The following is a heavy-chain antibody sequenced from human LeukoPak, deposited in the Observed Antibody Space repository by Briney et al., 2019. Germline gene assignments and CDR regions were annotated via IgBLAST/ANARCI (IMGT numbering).Heavy chain of an antibody. CDR3: ARVARNVRWRPFDY. V-gene: IGHV1-8*01. J-gene: IGHJ4*02. CDR2: MNPNSGNT. D-gene: IGHD1-1*01. Sequence: ASVKVSCKASGYTFTSYDINWVRQATGQGLEWMGWMNPNSGNTGYAQKFQGRVTMTRNTSISTAYMELSSLRSEDTAVYYCARVARNVRWRPFDYWGQGTLVTVSS. CDR1: GYTFTSYD.